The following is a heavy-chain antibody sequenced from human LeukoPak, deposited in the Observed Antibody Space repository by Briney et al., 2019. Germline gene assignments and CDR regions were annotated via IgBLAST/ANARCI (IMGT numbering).Heavy chain of an antibody. CDR3: ARGGDIVVVPAAMMDY. V-gene: IGHV1-2*02. J-gene: IGHJ4*02. CDR1: GYAFTGYF. CDR2: INPNSGGT. Sequence: ASVKVSCKASGYAFTGYFMHWVRQAPGQGLEWMGWINPNSGGTNYAQKFQGRVTMTRDTSISTAYMELSRLRSDDTAVYYCARGGDIVVVPAAMMDYWGQGTLVTVSS. D-gene: IGHD2-2*01.